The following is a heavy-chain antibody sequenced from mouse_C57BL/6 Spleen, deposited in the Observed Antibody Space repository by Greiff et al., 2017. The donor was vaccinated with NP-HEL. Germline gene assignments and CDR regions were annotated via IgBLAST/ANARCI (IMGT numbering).Heavy chain of an antibody. V-gene: IGHV5-6*01. Sequence: EVKVVESGGDLVKPGGSLKLSCAASGFTFSSYGMSWVRQTPDKRLEWVATISSGGSYTYYPDSVKGRFTISRDNAKNTLYLQMSSLKSEDTAMYYCARDYDGYYGGFAYWGQGTLVTVSA. D-gene: IGHD2-3*01. J-gene: IGHJ3*01. CDR1: GFTFSSYG. CDR2: ISSGGSYT. CDR3: ARDYDGYYGGFAY.